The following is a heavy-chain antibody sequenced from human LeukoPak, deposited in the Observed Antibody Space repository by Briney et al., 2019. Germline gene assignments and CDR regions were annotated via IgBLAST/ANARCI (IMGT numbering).Heavy chain of an antibody. Sequence: PGGSLRLSCAASGFTFSDYYMSWIRQAPGKGLEWLAFISPSGGAIYYADSVKGRFTISRDNAKNSLYLQMNSLKAEDTAVYYCARGLFVAGSFFDSWGQGTLVTVPS. J-gene: IGHJ4*02. CDR3: ARGLFVAGSFFDS. D-gene: IGHD1-26*01. CDR1: GFTFSDYY. CDR2: ISPSGGAI. V-gene: IGHV3-11*04.